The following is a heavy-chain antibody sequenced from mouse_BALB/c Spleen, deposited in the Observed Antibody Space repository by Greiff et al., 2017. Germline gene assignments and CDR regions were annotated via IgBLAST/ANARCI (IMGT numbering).Heavy chain of an antibody. CDR3: ARPTDYYAMDY. CDR2: ISYDGSN. Sequence: VQLKQSGPGLVKPSQSLSLTCSVTGYSITSGYYWNWIRQFPGNKLEWMGYISYDGSNNYNPSLKNRISITRDTSKNQFFLKLNSVTTEDTATYYCARPTDYYAMDYWGQGTSVTVSS. CDR1: GYSITSGYY. D-gene: IGHD1-1*01. J-gene: IGHJ4*01. V-gene: IGHV3-6*02.